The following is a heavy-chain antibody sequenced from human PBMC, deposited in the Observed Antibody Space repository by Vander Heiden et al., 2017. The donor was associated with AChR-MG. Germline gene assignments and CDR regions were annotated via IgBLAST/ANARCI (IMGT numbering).Heavy chain of an antibody. CDR1: GFTYADYA. CDR2: ISWNSGSI. D-gene: IGHD2-8*02. J-gene: IGHJ2*01. CDR3: ANTCGVGVGYFDL. V-gene: IGHV3-9*01. Sequence: EVQQVEPGGGLVQPGRSLRLSCPATGFTYADYAMHWVRPTPGKGLEWVSGISWNSGSIAYADSVKGRFTISRDNAKNSLYLQRNTLRAEDTALYYCANTCGVGVGYFDLWGRVTLVTVSS.